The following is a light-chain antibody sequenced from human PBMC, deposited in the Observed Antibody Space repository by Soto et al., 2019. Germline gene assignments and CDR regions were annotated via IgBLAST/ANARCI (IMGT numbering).Light chain of an antibody. V-gene: IGKV1-27*01. J-gene: IGKJ3*01. CDR1: QVINNY. CDR2: GAS. Sequence: DIPMAQAPSSLSASVGERVTITCRTSQVINNYLAWYQQKPGQVPKLLIYGASTLEAGVPSRFTGSGSGTEFNLSINSLQPGDFATYYFQQYNSAPFTFGPGTRLDLK. CDR3: QQYNSAPFT.